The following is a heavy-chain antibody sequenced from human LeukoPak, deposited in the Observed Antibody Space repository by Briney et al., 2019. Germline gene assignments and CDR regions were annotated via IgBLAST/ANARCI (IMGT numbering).Heavy chain of an antibody. Sequence: ASVKVSCKASGYTFTGYYMHWVRQAPGQGLEWMGWINPNSGGTNYAQKYQGRGTMTRDTSISSAYIELSRLRSDDTAVYYCAREGRTYGSGDYWGQGTLVTVSS. J-gene: IGHJ4*02. CDR3: AREGRTYGSGDY. V-gene: IGHV1-2*02. D-gene: IGHD3-10*01. CDR2: INPNSGGT. CDR1: GYTFTGYY.